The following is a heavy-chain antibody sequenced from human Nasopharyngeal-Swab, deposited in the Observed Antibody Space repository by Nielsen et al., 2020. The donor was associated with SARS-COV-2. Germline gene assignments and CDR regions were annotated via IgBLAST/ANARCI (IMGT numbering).Heavy chain of an antibody. D-gene: IGHD3-3*01. J-gene: IGHJ6*02. CDR1: GFNFGNYA. CDR2: IRHDGRNK. Sequence: GESLKISCAASGFNFGNYAMHWVRQAPGKGPEWVAFIRHDGRNKDYAEIVKGRFTISRDNSKNTLFLQMNSLRVDDTAVYFCARDGLDYDFWSAYFMDVWGQGTTVIVSS. V-gene: IGHV3-30*02. CDR3: ARDGLDYDFWSAYFMDV.